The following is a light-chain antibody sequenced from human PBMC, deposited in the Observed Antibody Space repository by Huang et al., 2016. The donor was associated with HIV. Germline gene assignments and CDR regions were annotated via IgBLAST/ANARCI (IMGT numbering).Light chain of an antibody. Sequence: DIQVTQSPSSLSASVGDRVTITCRASQDIGSHLNWYQQKPGKAPNGLIYAASTLESGVPSRFSGSGSGTDFTLSISSLQPEDFATYYCLQSYKTLTFGGGTRVEI. CDR1: QDIGSH. CDR3: LQSYKTLT. CDR2: AAS. V-gene: IGKV1-39*01. J-gene: IGKJ4*01.